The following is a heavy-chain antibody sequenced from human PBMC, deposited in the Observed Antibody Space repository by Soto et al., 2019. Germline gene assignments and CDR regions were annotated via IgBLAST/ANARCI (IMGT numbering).Heavy chain of an antibody. V-gene: IGHV2-26*01. CDR1: GFSLSNARMG. CDR2: IFSNDEK. D-gene: IGHD3-16*01. J-gene: IGHJ3*02. Sequence: QVTLKESGPVLVKPTETLTLTCTVSGFSLSNARMGVSWIRQPPGKALEWLAHIFSNDEKSYSTSLKSRLTISKDTSKSQLVLTMINMDPVDKATYYCARRQAGGYDYVDDAFDIWGQGTMVTVSS. CDR3: ARRQAGGYDYVDDAFDI.